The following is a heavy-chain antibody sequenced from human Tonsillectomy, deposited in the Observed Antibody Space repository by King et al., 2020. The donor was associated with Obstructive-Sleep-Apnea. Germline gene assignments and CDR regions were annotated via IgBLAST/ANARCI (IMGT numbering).Heavy chain of an antibody. CDR1: GGSISSYY. Sequence: VQLQESGPGLVKPSETLSLTCTVSGGSISSYYWSWIRQPPGKGLEWVGYIYYSGSTNYNPSLKSRVTISVDTSKNQFSLNLSSVTAADTAVYYCARRGLYGDYDYWGQGTLVTVSS. V-gene: IGHV4-59*08. J-gene: IGHJ4*02. D-gene: IGHD4-17*01. CDR3: ARRGLYGDYDY. CDR2: IYYSGST.